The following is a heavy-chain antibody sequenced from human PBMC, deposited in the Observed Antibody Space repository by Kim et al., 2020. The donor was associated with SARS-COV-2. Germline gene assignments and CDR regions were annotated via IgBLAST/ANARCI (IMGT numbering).Heavy chain of an antibody. CDR2: ISGSGGST. CDR1: GFTFSSYA. Sequence: GGSLRLSCAASGFTFSSYAMSWVRQAPGKGLEWVSGISGSGGSTYYADSVKGRFTISRDNSQNTLYLQMNSLRAEDTAIYYCAKQSQYYYASSGYFDYWGQGTLVTVSS. D-gene: IGHD3-22*01. J-gene: IGHJ4*02. V-gene: IGHV3-23*01. CDR3: AKQSQYYYASSGYFDY.